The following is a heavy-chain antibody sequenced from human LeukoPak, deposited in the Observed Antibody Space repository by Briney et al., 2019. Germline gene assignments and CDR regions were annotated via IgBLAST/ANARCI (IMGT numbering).Heavy chain of an antibody. Sequence: PSETLSLTCTASGGSISSSSYYWGWIRQPPGKGLEWIGYIYYSGSTNYNPSLKSRVTISVDTSTHPFSLKLSSVTAADTAVYYCARVVERYGDYVGDYFDYWGQGTLVTVSS. D-gene: IGHD4-17*01. CDR2: IYYSGST. V-gene: IGHV4-61*05. CDR3: ARVVERYGDYVGDYFDY. J-gene: IGHJ4*02. CDR1: GGSISSSSYY.